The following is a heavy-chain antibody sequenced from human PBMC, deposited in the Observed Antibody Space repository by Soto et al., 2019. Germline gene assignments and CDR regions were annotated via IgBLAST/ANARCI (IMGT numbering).Heavy chain of an antibody. D-gene: IGHD6-13*01. V-gene: IGHV3-66*01. CDR1: GFTVSAKY. Sequence: EVQLVESGGGLVQPGGSLRLSCAASGFTVSAKYMNWVRQAPGKGLEWVSTIYSGGGTYYADSVQGRFTISRDRSRNTLYLQMNSLRAEDTAVYYCARDRGSSSWYHFDYWGLGTLVTVSS. J-gene: IGHJ4*02. CDR2: IYSGGGT. CDR3: ARDRGSSSWYHFDY.